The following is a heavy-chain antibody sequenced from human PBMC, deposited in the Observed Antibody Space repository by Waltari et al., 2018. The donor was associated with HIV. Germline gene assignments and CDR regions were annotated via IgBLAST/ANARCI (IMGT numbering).Heavy chain of an antibody. CDR2: IYYSGST. CDR3: ARAHDSSGYYSNDAFDI. Sequence: QLQLQESGPGLVKPSETLSLTCTVSGGSISSSSYYWGWIRQPPGKGLEWIGSIYYSGSTYYNPSLKSRVTISVDTSKNQFSLKLSSVTAADTAVYYCARAHDSSGYYSNDAFDIWGQGTMVTVSS. D-gene: IGHD3-22*01. J-gene: IGHJ3*02. V-gene: IGHV4-39*07. CDR1: GGSISSSSYY.